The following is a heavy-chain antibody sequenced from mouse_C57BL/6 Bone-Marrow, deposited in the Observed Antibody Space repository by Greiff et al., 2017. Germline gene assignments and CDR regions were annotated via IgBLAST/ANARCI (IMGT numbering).Heavy chain of an antibody. CDR1: GYTFTDYN. CDR2: INPNNGGT. V-gene: IGHV1-22*01. Sequence: DVQLQESGPELVKPGASVKMSCKASGYTFTDYNMNWVKQSHGKSLEWIGYINPNNGGTSYNQKFKGKATVTVNKSSSTAYMELRSLTSEDSAVYYCANDLLWLRRYYYAMDYWGQGTSVTVSS. D-gene: IGHD2-2*01. J-gene: IGHJ4*01. CDR3: ANDLLWLRRYYYAMDY.